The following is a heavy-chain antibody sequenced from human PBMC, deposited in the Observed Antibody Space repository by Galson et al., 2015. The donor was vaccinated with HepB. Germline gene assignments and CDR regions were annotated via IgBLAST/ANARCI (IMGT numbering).Heavy chain of an antibody. V-gene: IGHV3-23*01. Sequence: SLRLSCAASQFTFSSYAMSWVRQAPGKGLEWVSVISSSGAVIYYADSERGRFTISRDNSKNTLYLQMNSLRAEDTALYYCAKAAGYYSYYGLDVWGQGTTVTVSS. J-gene: IGHJ6*02. CDR3: AKAAGYYSYYGLDV. D-gene: IGHD6-13*01. CDR2: ISSSGAVI. CDR1: QFTFSSYA.